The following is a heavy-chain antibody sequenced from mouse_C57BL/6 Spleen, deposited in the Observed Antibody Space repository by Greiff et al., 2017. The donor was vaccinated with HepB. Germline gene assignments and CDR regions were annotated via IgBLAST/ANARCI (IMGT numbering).Heavy chain of an antibody. CDR1: GYTFTDYY. Sequence: VQLQQSGPELVKPGASVKISCKASGYTFTDYYMNWVKQSHGKSLEWIGDINPNNGGTSYNQKFKGKATLTVDKSSSTAYMELRSLTSEDSAVYYCARGLSTMVPTGFAYWGQGTLVTVSA. CDR2: INPNNGGT. D-gene: IGHD2-1*01. CDR3: ARGLSTMVPTGFAY. V-gene: IGHV1-26*01. J-gene: IGHJ3*01.